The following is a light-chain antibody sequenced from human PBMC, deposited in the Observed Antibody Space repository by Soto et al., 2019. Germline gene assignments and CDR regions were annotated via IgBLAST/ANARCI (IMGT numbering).Light chain of an antibody. CDR3: QQYGSSPPMYT. CDR1: QSVSSSY. V-gene: IGKV3-20*01. CDR2: GAS. J-gene: IGKJ2*01. Sequence: EIVLTQSPGTLSLSPGERATLSCRASQSVSSSYLAWYQQKPGQAPRLLIYGASSRATGIPDRFSGSGSGSDLTLTISRLESEDFAVYYCQQYGSSPPMYTFGQGTK.